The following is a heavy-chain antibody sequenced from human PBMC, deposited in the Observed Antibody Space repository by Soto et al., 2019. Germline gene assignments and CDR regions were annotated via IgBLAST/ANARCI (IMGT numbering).Heavy chain of an antibody. V-gene: IGHV1-3*01. J-gene: IGHJ3*02. CDR3: ARFSLAEVVVAVPPPFDI. Sequence: QVQLVQSGAEVKKPGASVKVSCKASGYTFTSYAMHWVRQAPGQRLEWMGWINAGNGNTKYSQKFQGRVTITRDTSASTAYMELSSLRSEGTAVYYCARFSLAEVVVAVPPPFDIWGQGTMVTVSS. D-gene: IGHD2-15*01. CDR1: GYTFTSYA. CDR2: INAGNGNT.